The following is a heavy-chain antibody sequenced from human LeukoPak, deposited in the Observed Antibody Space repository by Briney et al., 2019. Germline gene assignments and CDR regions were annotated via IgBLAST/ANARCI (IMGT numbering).Heavy chain of an antibody. V-gene: IGHV3-30*02. CDR1: GFTFSHAW. Sequence: GGSLRLSCAVSGFTFSHAWMSWVRQAPGKGLEWVAFIRYDGSNKYYADSVKGRFTISRDNSKNTLYLQMNSLRAEDTAMYYCARDREGFGESYFDYWGQGTLVTVSS. CDR3: ARDREGFGESYFDY. CDR2: IRYDGSNK. J-gene: IGHJ4*02. D-gene: IGHD3-10*01.